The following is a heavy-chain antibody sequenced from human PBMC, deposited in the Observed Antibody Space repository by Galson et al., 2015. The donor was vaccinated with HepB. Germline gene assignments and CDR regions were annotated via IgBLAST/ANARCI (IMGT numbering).Heavy chain of an antibody. V-gene: IGHV3-23*01. D-gene: IGHD2-8*01. CDR3: AQGKVHASDY. CDR2: ISGSGRTT. J-gene: IGHJ4*02. Sequence: SLRLSCAASGFTFTNYAMNWVRQAPGKGLEWVSGISGSGRTTYYADSIKGRSTIARDNSKNTLYLHMDSLRAEDTAVYYCAQGKVHASDYWGQGTLVTVSS. CDR1: GFTFTNYA.